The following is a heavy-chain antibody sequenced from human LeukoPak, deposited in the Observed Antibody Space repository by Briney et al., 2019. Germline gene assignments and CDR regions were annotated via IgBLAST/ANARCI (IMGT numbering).Heavy chain of an antibody. V-gene: IGHV3-21*04. J-gene: IGHJ6*03. Sequence: GGSLRLSCAASGFTFSSYSMNWVRQAPGKGLEWVSSISSSSSYIYYADSVKGRFTISRDNAKNSLYLQMNSLRAEDTALYYCARGNCNYYMDVWGKGTTVIVSS. CDR3: ARGNCNYYMDV. D-gene: IGHD1-7*01. CDR1: GFTFSSYS. CDR2: ISSSSSYI.